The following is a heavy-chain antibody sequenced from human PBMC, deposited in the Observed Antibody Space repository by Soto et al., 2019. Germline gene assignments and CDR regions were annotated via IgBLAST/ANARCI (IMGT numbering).Heavy chain of an antibody. D-gene: IGHD3-22*01. CDR3: ARVPSTSYDSSGYYY. J-gene: IGHJ4*02. Sequence: GGSLRLSCAASGFTFSSYSMNWVRQAPGTGLEWVSSISSSSSYIYYADSVKGRITISRDNAKNSRNLQMNSLRAEDTAVYYCARVPSTSYDSSGYYYWGQGT. CDR2: ISSSSSYI. V-gene: IGHV3-21*01. CDR1: GFTFSSYS.